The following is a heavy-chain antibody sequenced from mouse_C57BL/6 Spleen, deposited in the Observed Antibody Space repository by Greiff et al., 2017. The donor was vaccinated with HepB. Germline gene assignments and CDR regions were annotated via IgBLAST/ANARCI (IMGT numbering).Heavy chain of an antibody. CDR2: IDPSDSYT. Sequence: QVQLQQSGAELVMPGASVKLSCKASGYTFTSYWMHWVKQRPGQGLEWIGEIDPSDSYTNYNQKFKGKSTLTVDKSSSTAYMQLSSLTSEDSAVYYCARRSLYDGYYGYFDVWGTGTTVTVSS. CDR1: GYTFTSYW. D-gene: IGHD2-3*01. J-gene: IGHJ1*03. CDR3: ARRSLYDGYYGYFDV. V-gene: IGHV1-69*01.